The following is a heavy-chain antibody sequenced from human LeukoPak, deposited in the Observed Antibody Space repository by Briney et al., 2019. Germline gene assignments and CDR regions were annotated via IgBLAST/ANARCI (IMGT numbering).Heavy chain of an antibody. CDR2: INSDGSST. J-gene: IGHJ4*02. V-gene: IGHV3-74*01. CDR1: GFTFSSYD. CDR3: AKAGFSGRPVVYSSIWYQGYYFDS. Sequence: GGSLRLSCAASGFTFSSYDMHWVRQAPGKGLVWVSRINSDGSSTSYADSVKGRFTISRDNAKNTLYLQMNSLRAEDTAVYYCAKAGFSGRPVVYSSIWYQGYYFDSWGQGTLVTVSS. D-gene: IGHD6-13*01.